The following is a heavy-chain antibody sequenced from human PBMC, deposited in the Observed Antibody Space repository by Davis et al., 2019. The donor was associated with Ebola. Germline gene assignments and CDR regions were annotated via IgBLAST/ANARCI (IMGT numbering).Heavy chain of an antibody. Sequence: PGGSLRLSCAASGFTFSTYAMSWVRQAPGKGLEWISGISGSGGTIYYADSVRGRFTISRDVSQNTLFLQMHSLREEDTALYYCAKRGLSIRTSQPTFDDWGQGTLVTVSS. CDR2: ISGSGGTI. J-gene: IGHJ4*02. D-gene: IGHD2-2*01. CDR1: GFTFSTYA. CDR3: AKRGLSIRTSQPTFDD. V-gene: IGHV3-23*01.